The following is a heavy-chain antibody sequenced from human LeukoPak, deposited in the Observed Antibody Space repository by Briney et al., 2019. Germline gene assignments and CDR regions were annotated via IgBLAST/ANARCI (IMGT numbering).Heavy chain of an antibody. J-gene: IGHJ3*02. CDR3: AKSPPNYYDSSGPLDAFDI. V-gene: IGHV3-23*01. CDR2: ISGSGGST. CDR1: GFTFSSYA. D-gene: IGHD3-22*01. Sequence: GGSLRLSCAASGFTFSSYAMSWVRQAPGKGLEWVSAISGSGGSTYYADSVKGRFTISRDNSKNTLYLQMNSLRAEDTAVYYCAKSPPNYYDSSGPLDAFDIWGQGTMVTVSS.